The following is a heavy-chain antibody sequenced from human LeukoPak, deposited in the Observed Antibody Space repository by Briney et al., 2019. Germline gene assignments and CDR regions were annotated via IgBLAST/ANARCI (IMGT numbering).Heavy chain of an antibody. J-gene: IGHJ4*02. CDR1: GFTFSSYS. CDR2: ISSSSSYI. Sequence: GGSLRLSCAASGFTFSSYSMNWVRQAPGKGLEWVSSISSSSSYIYYADSVKGRFTISRDNAKNSLYLQMNSLRAEDTAVYYWARGGVAGSSGWYNAVYGGQGPLVTVSS. CDR3: ARGGVAGSSGWYNAVY. D-gene: IGHD6-19*01. V-gene: IGHV3-21*01.